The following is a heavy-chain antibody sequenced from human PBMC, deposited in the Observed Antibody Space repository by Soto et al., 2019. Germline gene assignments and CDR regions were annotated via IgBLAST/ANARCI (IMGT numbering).Heavy chain of an antibody. Sequence: AAVKVSCKASGYTFTSYYMHWVRQAPGQGLEWMGIINPSGGSTSYAQKFQGRVTMTRDTSTSTVYMELSSLRSEDAAVYSCARNLYYDILTGVFDYWGQGTLVTVSS. CDR2: INPSGGST. J-gene: IGHJ4*02. D-gene: IGHD3-9*01. V-gene: IGHV1-46*01. CDR3: ARNLYYDILTGVFDY. CDR1: GYTFTSYY.